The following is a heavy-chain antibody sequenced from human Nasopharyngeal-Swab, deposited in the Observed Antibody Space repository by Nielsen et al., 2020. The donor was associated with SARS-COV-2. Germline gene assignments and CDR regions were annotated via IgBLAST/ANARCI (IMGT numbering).Heavy chain of an antibody. J-gene: IGHJ4*02. Sequence: GGSLRLSCAASGFTFSSYAMTWVRQAPGMGLEWVASISYDGNYKSYADSVKGRFTISRDDSENTLYLQMNSLKTEDTAVYYCAAGSDYWGQGTLVTVSS. D-gene: IGHD2-15*01. CDR2: ISYDGNYK. V-gene: IGHV3-30-3*01. CDR3: AAGSDY. CDR1: GFTFSSYA.